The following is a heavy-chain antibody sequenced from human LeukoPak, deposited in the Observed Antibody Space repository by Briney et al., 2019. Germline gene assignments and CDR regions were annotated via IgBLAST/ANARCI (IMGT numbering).Heavy chain of an antibody. V-gene: IGHV3-43D*03. Sequence: GGSLRLSCAASGFTFDDYAMHWVRQAPGKGLEWVSLISWNGGRTYYVDPVKGRFTISRDNSKNALYLQMNSLRAEDSALYYCARGYSGRYGDAFDIWGQGTMVTVSS. CDR1: GFTFDDYA. CDR2: ISWNGGRT. J-gene: IGHJ3*02. D-gene: IGHD1-26*01. CDR3: ARGYSGRYGDAFDI.